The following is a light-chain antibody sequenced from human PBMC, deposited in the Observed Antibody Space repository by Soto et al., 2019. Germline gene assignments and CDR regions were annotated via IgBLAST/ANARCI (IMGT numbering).Light chain of an antibody. CDR2: KAS. V-gene: IGKV1-5*03. CDR1: QSISSW. J-gene: IGKJ5*01. Sequence: DIQMTQSPSTLSASVGDRVTITCRASQSISSWLAWYQQKPGKAPKLLIYKASSLESGVPSRFSGSGSGTEFTLTISSLQPEDLAVYYCLQHNSYPFTFGQGTRLEIK. CDR3: LQHNSYPFT.